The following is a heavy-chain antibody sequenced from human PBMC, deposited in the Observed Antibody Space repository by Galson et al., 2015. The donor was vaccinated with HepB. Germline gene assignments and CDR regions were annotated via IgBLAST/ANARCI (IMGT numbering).Heavy chain of an antibody. CDR3: ARGRGRGYCSGGSCYVKGTRAGEVYDYYYYGMDV. J-gene: IGHJ6*02. CDR1: GGSFSGYY. D-gene: IGHD2-15*01. V-gene: IGHV4-34*01. Sequence: TLSLTCAVYGGSFSGYYWSWIRQPPGKGLEWIGEINHSGSTNYNPSLKSRVTISVDTSKNQFSLKLSSVTAADTAVYYCARGRGRGYCSGGSCYVKGTRAGEVYDYYYYGMDVWGQGTTVTVSS. CDR2: INHSGST.